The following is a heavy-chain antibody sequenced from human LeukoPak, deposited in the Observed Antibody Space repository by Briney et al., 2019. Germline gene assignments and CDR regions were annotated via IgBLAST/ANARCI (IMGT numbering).Heavy chain of an antibody. D-gene: IGHD3-10*01. J-gene: IGHJ4*02. CDR2: ISPSGGST. V-gene: IGHV1-46*01. CDR1: GYSLTTYY. Sequence: ASVKVSCKASGYSLTTYYMHWVRQAPGQGLEWMGTISPSGGSTSYAQKFQGRVTMTRDTSTSTVYMELSSLRSEDTAVYYCARGGSGSYYAPDWGQGTLVTVSS. CDR3: ARGGSGSYYAPD.